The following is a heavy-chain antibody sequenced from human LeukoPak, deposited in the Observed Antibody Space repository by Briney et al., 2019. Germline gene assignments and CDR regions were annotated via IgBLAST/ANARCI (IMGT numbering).Heavy chain of an antibody. J-gene: IGHJ6*02. D-gene: IGHD3-10*01. V-gene: IGHV3-48*03. CDR3: ARDHGVRGIYYYYDMDV. Sequence: PGGSLRLSCAASGFTFSSYEMNWVRQAPGTGLEWVAYITSSGGTVFYADYVKGRFTISRDNAKNSLYLQMNSLRVEDAAVYYCARDHGVRGIYYYYDMDVWGQGTTVTVSS. CDR2: ITSSGGTV. CDR1: GFTFSSYE.